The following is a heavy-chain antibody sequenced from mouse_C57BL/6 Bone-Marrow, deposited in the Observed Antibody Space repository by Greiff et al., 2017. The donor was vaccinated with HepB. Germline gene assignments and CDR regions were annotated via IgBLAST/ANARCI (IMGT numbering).Heavy chain of an antibody. D-gene: IGHD2-1*01. V-gene: IGHV1-80*01. Sequence: VQLQQSGAELVKPGASVKISCKASGYAFSSYWMNWVKQRPGKGLERIGQIYPGDGDTNYNGKFKGKATLTADKSSSTAYMQLSSLTSEDSAVYFCAREGFYGNYYYALDYWGQGTSVTVAS. CDR1: GYAFSSYW. CDR3: AREGFYGNYYYALDY. CDR2: IYPGDGDT. J-gene: IGHJ4*01.